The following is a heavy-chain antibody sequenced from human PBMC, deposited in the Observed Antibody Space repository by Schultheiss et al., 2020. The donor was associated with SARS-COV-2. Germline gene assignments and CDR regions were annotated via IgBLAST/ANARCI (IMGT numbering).Heavy chain of an antibody. Sequence: GGSLRLSCAASGFTFSSYGMHWVRQAPGKGLEWVAVISYDGSNKYYADSVKGRFTISRDNSKNTLYLQMNSLRAEDTAVYYCARDASPRYYYDSSGAFDIWGQGTMVTVSS. CDR3: ARDASPRYYYDSSGAFDI. J-gene: IGHJ3*02. D-gene: IGHD3-22*01. CDR2: ISYDGSNK. CDR1: GFTFSSYG. V-gene: IGHV3-30*03.